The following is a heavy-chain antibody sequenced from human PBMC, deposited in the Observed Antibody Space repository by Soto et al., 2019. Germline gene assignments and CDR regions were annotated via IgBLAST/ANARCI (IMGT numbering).Heavy chain of an antibody. D-gene: IGHD1-1*01. Sequence: QVQLVQSGAEVKKPGASVRISCRASEYTFTSYAVHWVRQAPGQRFEWMGWIDAGNGKTKYSQRFQGRVTITRDTSARIVYRELNNLRSEDTAVYYCARGRWTQTTADYYLDYWGQGTLVTVSS. CDR3: ARGRWTQTTADYYLDY. CDR2: IDAGNGKT. CDR1: EYTFTSYA. J-gene: IGHJ4*02. V-gene: IGHV1-3*01.